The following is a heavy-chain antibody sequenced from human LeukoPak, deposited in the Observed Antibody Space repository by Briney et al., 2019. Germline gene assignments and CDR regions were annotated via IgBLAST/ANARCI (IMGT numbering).Heavy chain of an antibody. CDR3: ARAQHRGWGFDY. CDR1: GFTFSSYG. D-gene: IGHD1-26*01. V-gene: IGHV3-30*02. J-gene: IGHJ4*02. Sequence: GGSLRLSCAASGFTFSSYGMHWVRQAPGKGLEWVAFIRYDGSNKYYADSVKGRFTISRDNSKNTLYLQMNSLGAEDTAVYYCARAQHRGWGFDYWGQGTLVTVSS. CDR2: IRYDGSNK.